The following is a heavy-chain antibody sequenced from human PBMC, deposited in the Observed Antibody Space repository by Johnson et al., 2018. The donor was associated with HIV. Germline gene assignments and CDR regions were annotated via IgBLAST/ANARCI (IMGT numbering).Heavy chain of an antibody. Sequence: QVQLVESGGGVVQPGRSLRLSCAASGFTFSSYAMHWVRQAPGKGLEWVAVISYDGNNKYYADSLTGRFTISRDNSKNTLYLEMNSLRAEDTAVYDCTRLPGGYSRDAFDIWGQGTMVTVSS. J-gene: IGHJ3*02. CDR1: GFTFSSYA. CDR3: TRLPGGYSRDAFDI. D-gene: IGHD5-18*01. CDR2: ISYDGNNK. V-gene: IGHV3-30*04.